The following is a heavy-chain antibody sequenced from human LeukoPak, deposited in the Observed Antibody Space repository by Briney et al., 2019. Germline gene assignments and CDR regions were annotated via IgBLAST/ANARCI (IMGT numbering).Heavy chain of an antibody. V-gene: IGHV3-23*05. D-gene: IGHD5-24*01. J-gene: IGHJ4*02. CDR3: AKAYNLDY. CDR1: GFTFSSYA. Sequence: PGGSLRLSCAASGFTFSSYAMNWVRQAPGKGLEWVSAMYTGGTTYYADSVKGRFTISRDNSKNTLYLQMNSLRAEDTAVYYCAKAYNLDYWGQGTLVTVSS. CDR2: MYTGGTT.